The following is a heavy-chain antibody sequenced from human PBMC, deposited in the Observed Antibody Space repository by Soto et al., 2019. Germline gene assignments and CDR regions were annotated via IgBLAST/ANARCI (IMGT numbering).Heavy chain of an antibody. J-gene: IGHJ4*02. CDR1: GFTFSSYG. Sequence: PGVSLRLSFAASGFTFSSYGMHWVRQAPGKGLEWVAVISYDGSNKYYADSVKGRFTISRDNSKNTLYLQMNSLRAEDTAVYYWAKGRMVALGTSGDEWGQG. CDR2: ISYDGSNK. D-gene: IGHD2-15*01. CDR3: AKGRMVALGTSGDE. V-gene: IGHV3-30*18.